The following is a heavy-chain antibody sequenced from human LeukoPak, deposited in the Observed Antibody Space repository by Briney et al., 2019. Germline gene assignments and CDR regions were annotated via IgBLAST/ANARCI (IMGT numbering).Heavy chain of an antibody. CDR1: GGSISSGDYY. V-gene: IGHV4-30-4*01. CDR2: INHSGST. CDR3: ARGRGWLQSRGWYFDL. Sequence: PSQTLSLTCTVSGGSISSGDYYWSWIRQPPGKGLEWIGEINHSGSTNYNPSLKSRVTISVDTSKNQFSLKLSSVTAADTAVYYCARGRGWLQSRGWYFDLWGRGTLVTVSS. D-gene: IGHD5-24*01. J-gene: IGHJ2*01.